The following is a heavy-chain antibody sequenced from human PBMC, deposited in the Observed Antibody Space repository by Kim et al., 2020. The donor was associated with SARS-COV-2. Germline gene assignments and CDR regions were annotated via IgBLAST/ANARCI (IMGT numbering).Heavy chain of an antibody. D-gene: IGHD3-16*02. CDR2: LYCSGST. CDR1: GGSISSSSYY. V-gene: IGHV4-39*07. Sequence: SETLSLTCTVYGGSISSSSYYWGWLRPRPGQELEWIVSLYCSGSTYHNPSLQGPVTISVDTSQNPLSLTSTSATAAATDVCAWARVRPHYRAWFHYWRQG. CDR3: ARVRPHYRAWFHY. J-gene: IGHJ4*02.